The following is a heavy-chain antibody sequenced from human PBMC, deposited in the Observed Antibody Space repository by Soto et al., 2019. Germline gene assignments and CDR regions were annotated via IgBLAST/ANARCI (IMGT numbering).Heavy chain of an antibody. J-gene: IGHJ4*02. CDR2: TSYDGSNN. CDR1: GFTFRSYV. V-gene: IGHV3-33*05. Sequence: QVQLVESGGGVVQPGTSLRLSCVGSGFTFRSYVIHWVRQAPGKGLEWVALTSYDGSNNFYGDSVKGRFTISRHNSRNTVELQMDSLKFADTALDYCTRWGTTGGLDVWGQGTLVSVSS. CDR3: TRWGTTGGLDV. D-gene: IGHD3-16*01.